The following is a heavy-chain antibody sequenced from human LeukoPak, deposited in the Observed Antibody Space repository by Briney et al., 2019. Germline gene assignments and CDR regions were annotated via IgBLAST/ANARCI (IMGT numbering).Heavy chain of an antibody. CDR1: GFTFSSYS. CDR3: AREYGSGSYRF. Sequence: GGSLRLSCAASGFTFSSYSMNWVRQAPGKGLEWFSSITSSSSYIYYADSVKGRFTISRDNAKNSLYLQMNSLRAEDTAVYYCAREYGSGSYRFWGQGTLVTVSS. V-gene: IGHV3-21*01. D-gene: IGHD3-10*01. J-gene: IGHJ4*02. CDR2: ITSSSSYI.